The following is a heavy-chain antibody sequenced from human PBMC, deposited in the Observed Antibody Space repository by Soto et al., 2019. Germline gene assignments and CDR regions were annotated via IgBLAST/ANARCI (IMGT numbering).Heavy chain of an antibody. V-gene: IGHV4-39*01. CDR1: GGSISSSSYY. Sequence: PSETLSLTCTVYGGSISSSSYYWGWIRLPPGKGLEWIGSIYYSGSTNYNPSLKSRVTISVDTSKNQFSLKLSSVTAADTAVYYRRRGSCFDSWGPGTLVTVSS. CDR2: IYYSGST. J-gene: IGHJ5*01. CDR3: RRGSCFDS.